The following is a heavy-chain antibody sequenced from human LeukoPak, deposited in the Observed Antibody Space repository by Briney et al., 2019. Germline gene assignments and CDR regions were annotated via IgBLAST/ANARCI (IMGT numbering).Heavy chain of an antibody. Sequence: GASVKVSCKASGYTFTSYGISWVRQAPGQGLEWMGWINPNSGGTNYAQKFQGRVTMTRDTSISTAYMELSRLRSDDTAVYYCASSGEYSGYGGGFDYWGQGTLVTVSS. V-gene: IGHV1-2*02. J-gene: IGHJ4*02. CDR1: GYTFTSYG. CDR2: INPNSGGT. D-gene: IGHD5-12*01. CDR3: ASSGEYSGYGGGFDY.